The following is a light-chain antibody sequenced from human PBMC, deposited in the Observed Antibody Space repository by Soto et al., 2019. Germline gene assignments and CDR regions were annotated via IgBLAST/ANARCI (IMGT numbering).Light chain of an antibody. J-gene: IGKJ3*01. CDR2: GAS. CDR1: HDISNY. V-gene: IGKV1-33*01. Sequence: DIQMTQSPSSLSASVGDSVTITCQASHDISNYLNWYQHKPVKAPNLLIYGASNVETGVPSRFSGSGSGTDFTFTISSLQPEDIATYYCQYCDYLPLFGPGTTVDLK. CDR3: QYCDYLPL.